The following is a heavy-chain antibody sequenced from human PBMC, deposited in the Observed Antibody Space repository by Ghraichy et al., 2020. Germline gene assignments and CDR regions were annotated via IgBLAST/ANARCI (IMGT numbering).Heavy chain of an antibody. Sequence: SETLSLTCAVYGGSFSDYYWTWVRQFPGKGLEWIGEITHSGSTNYNPSLKSRVSISVDTSRNQFFLSLTSVTAADTAVYFCARARGNAMIRGTYFWGQGTLVTVSS. CDR3: ARARGNAMIRGTYF. V-gene: IGHV4-34*01. CDR1: GGSFSDYY. CDR2: ITHSGST. J-gene: IGHJ4*02. D-gene: IGHD3-10*01.